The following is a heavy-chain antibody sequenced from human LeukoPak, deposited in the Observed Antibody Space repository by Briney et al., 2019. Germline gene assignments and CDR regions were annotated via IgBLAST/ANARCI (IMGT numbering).Heavy chain of an antibody. CDR2: INHSGST. J-gene: IGHJ6*03. Sequence: SETLSLTCVVYGGSFSDYFWSWIRQSPGKGLEWIGEINHSGSTNYNPSLKSRVTIAVDTSKNQFSLKLSSVTAADTAVYYCARKGAAVMNHYYYFYMDVWGKGTTVTVSS. CDR3: ARKGAAVMNHYYYFYMDV. CDR1: GGSFSDYF. V-gene: IGHV4-34*01. D-gene: IGHD4/OR15-4a*01.